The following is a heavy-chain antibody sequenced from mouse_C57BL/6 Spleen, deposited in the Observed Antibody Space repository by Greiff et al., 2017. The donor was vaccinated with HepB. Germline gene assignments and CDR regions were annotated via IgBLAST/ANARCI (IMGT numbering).Heavy chain of an antibody. J-gene: IGHJ4*01. CDR1: GFTFSDYG. D-gene: IGHD2-4*01. CDR3: ASHYYDYDDYAMDY. V-gene: IGHV5-17*01. Sequence: DVMLVESGGGLVKPGGSLKLSCAASGFTFSDYGMHWVRQAPEKGLEWVAYISSGSSTIYYADTVKGRFTISRDNAKNTLFLQMTSLSSEDTAMYYCASHYYDYDDYAMDYWGQGTSVTVSS. CDR2: ISSGSSTI.